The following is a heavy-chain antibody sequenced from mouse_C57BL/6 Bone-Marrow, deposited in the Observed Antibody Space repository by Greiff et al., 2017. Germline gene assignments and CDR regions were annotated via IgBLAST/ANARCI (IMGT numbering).Heavy chain of an antibody. CDR3: TTRGSSYVGWYFDV. J-gene: IGHJ1*03. CDR2: IDPENGDN. CDR1: GFNIKNDY. Sequence: EVQLQQSGAELVRPGASVKVSCTASGFNIKNDYMHWVKQRTEQGLEWIGRIDPENGDNEYAPKFQGKATITADTSSNTAYLQLSSLTSEDPAVYYCTTRGSSYVGWYFDVWGTGTTVTVSS. D-gene: IGHD1-1*01. V-gene: IGHV14-4*01.